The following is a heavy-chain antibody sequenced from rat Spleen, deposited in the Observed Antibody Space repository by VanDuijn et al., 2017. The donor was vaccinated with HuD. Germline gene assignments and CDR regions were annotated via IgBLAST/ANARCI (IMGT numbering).Heavy chain of an antibody. CDR3: ARYNNGFAY. Sequence: EVQLVESGGGLVQPGRSLKLSCVASGFTFSDYYMAWVRQAPTKGLEWVATISYDGSSTYYRNSVKGRFTISRDNAKSTLYLQMDSLRSEDTATYYCARYNNGFAYWGQGTLVTVSS. J-gene: IGHJ3*01. V-gene: IGHV5-29*01. D-gene: IGHD1-10*01. CDR1: GFTFSDYY. CDR2: ISYDGSST.